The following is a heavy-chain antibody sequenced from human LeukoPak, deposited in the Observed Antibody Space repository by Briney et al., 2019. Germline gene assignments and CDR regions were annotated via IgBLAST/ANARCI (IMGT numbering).Heavy chain of an antibody. J-gene: IGHJ6*03. CDR2: IIPIFGTA. CDR3: ARVDAGAYDFWSGYYNPYYYYYYMDV. D-gene: IGHD3-3*01. CDR1: GGTFSSYA. V-gene: IGHV1-69*05. Sequence: SVKVCCKASGGTFSSYAISWVRQAPGQGLEWMGGIIPIFGTANYEQKFQGRVTITTDESTSTAYMELSSLRSEDTAVYYCARVDAGAYDFWSGYYNPYYYYYYMDVWGKGTTVTVSS.